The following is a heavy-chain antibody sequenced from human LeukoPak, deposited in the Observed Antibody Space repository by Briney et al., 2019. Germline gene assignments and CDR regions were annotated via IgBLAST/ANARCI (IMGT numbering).Heavy chain of an antibody. D-gene: IGHD3-10*01. V-gene: IGHV3-33*01. CDR3: ASSPLWFGEQYFDY. CDR2: KWYDGSNK. CDR1: GFTFSSYG. J-gene: IGHJ4*02. Sequence: PGRSLRLSCAASGFTFSSYGMHWVRQAPGKGLEWVAVKWYDGSNKYYADSVKGRFTISRDNSKNTLYLQMNSLRAEDTAVYYCASSPLWFGEQYFDYRGQGTLVTVSS.